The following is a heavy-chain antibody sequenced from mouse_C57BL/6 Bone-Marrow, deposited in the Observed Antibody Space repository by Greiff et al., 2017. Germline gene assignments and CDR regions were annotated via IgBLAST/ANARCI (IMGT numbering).Heavy chain of an antibody. CDR1: GYTFTSYW. D-gene: IGHD1-1*01. CDR2: IDPSDSYT. Sequence: QVQLQQPGAELVKPGASVKLSCKASGYTFTSYWMQWVKQRPGQGLEWIGEIDPSDSYTNYNQKFKGKATLTVDTSSSTAYMQLSSLTSEDSAVFYYSREGKIWDIRGYWGQGTTLTVSS. V-gene: IGHV1-50*01. J-gene: IGHJ2*01. CDR3: SREGKIWDIRGY.